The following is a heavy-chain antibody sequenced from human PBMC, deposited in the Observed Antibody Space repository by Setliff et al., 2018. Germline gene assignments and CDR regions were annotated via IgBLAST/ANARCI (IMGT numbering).Heavy chain of an antibody. V-gene: IGHV4-59*01. J-gene: IGHJ4*02. D-gene: IGHD3-22*01. CDR2: IYYSGAT. CDR1: GDSINPYY. Sequence: PSETLSLTCSVSGDSINPYYWTWIRQPPGKGLEWIGFIYYSGATTYNPSLKSRVTISVDTSKNQFSLNLNSVTAADTAVYYCARYRNYFDSSGQTQYYFDYWGQGTLVTVS. CDR3: ARYRNYFDSSGQTQYYFDY.